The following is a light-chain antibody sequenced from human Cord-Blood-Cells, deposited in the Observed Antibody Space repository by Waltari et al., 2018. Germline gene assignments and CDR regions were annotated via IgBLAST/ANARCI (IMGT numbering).Light chain of an antibody. V-gene: IGLV3-25*03. CDR1: ALPKQY. J-gene: IGLJ3*02. Sequence: SYELTQPPSVSVSPGQTARITCSGDALPKQYAYWYQQKPGQAPVLVIYKDSESPSGIPGRFSGSSSGTTVTLTISGVQAEDEADYYCQSADSSGTWVFGGGTKLTVL. CDR2: KDS. CDR3: QSADSSGTWV.